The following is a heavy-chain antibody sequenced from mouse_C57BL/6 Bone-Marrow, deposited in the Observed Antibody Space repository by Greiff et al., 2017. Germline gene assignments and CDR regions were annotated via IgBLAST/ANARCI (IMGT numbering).Heavy chain of an antibody. CDR2: IYPRDGST. J-gene: IGHJ4*01. CDR1: GYTFTSYD. Sequence: VQLVESGPELVKPGASVKLSCKASGYTFTSYDINWVKQRPGQGLEWIGWIYPRDGSTKYNEKFKGKATLTVDTSSSTAYMELHSLTSEDSAVYFCARIYDGYYDYAMDYWGQGTSVTVSS. V-gene: IGHV1-85*01. D-gene: IGHD2-3*01. CDR3: ARIYDGYYDYAMDY.